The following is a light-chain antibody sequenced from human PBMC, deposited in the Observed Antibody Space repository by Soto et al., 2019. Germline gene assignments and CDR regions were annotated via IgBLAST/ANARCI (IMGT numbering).Light chain of an antibody. CDR3: GSYTSSNTYV. Sequence: QSALTQPASVSGSPGQSIAISCTGTSSDVGGYNSVSWYQQHPGKAPQLMIYNVSNRPSGLSGRFSGSKSGNAAPPTISGLQDEDEADYCCGSYTSSNTYVFGTGTKLTVL. J-gene: IGLJ1*01. V-gene: IGLV2-14*03. CDR1: SSDVGGYNS. CDR2: NVS.